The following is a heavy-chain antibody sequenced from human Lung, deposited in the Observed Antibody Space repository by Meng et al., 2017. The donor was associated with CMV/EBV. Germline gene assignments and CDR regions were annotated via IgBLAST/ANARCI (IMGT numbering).Heavy chain of an antibody. V-gene: IGHV4-59*11. D-gene: IGHD3-22*01. Sequence: LSLTCTVSGDSISSHYWSWIRLPPGKGLEWIGYIHYSGSSSYNPSLKSRVTMSLDTSKNEFSLKLRSVTAADTAVYYCARGRTPAYYDSSGYYYDWGQGTXVTVSS. CDR2: IHYSGSS. CDR1: GDSISSHY. J-gene: IGHJ4*02. CDR3: ARGRTPAYYDSSGYYYD.